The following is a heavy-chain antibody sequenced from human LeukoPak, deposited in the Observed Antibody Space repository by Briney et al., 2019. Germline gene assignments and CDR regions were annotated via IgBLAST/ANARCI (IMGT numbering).Heavy chain of an antibody. V-gene: IGHV3-21*06. Sequence: GGSLRLSCAASGFTFSSYNMNWVRQAPGKGLEWVSSTTSSSSYIYYADSVKGRFTISRDNAKNSLYLQMNSLTAEDTAVYYCARQRPRGWYYDYYYMDVWGKGTTVTISS. D-gene: IGHD6-19*01. CDR3: ARQRPRGWYYDYYYMDV. CDR2: TTSSSSYI. CDR1: GFTFSSYN. J-gene: IGHJ6*03.